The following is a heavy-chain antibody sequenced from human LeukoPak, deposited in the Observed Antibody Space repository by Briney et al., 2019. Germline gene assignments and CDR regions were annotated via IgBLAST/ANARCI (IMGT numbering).Heavy chain of an antibody. CDR3: ARGITMAN. D-gene: IGHD3-10*01. CDR2: IYYSGST. CDR1: GGSISSSSYY. Sequence: SETLSLTCTVSGGSISSSSYYWGWIRQPPGKGLEWIGSIYYSGSTYYNPSLKSRVTISVDTSKNQFSLKLSSVTAADTAVYYCARGITMANWGQGTLVTVSS. J-gene: IGHJ4*02. V-gene: IGHV4-39*07.